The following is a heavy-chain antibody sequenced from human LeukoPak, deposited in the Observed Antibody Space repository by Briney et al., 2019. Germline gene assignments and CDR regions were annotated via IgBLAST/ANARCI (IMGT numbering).Heavy chain of an antibody. CDR3: AKDYIYSTSPRAFDY. CDR1: GFTFSSYA. V-gene: IGHV3-23*01. Sequence: PGGSLRLSCAVSGFTFSSYAMSWVRQAPGKGLEWVSAISGSGGSTYYADSVKGRFTISRDSSKNTVYLQMSSLRAEDTATYYCAKDYIYSTSPRAFDYWGQGTLVTVSS. CDR2: ISGSGGST. D-gene: IGHD6-6*01. J-gene: IGHJ4*02.